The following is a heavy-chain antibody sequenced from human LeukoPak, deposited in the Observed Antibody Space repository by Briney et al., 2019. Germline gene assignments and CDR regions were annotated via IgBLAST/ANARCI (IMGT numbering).Heavy chain of an antibody. CDR3: VSDRSDGGYAESNGYPTSDL. Sequence: ASVKVSCKVSGYALSESSIHWVRQTPGEGLEWMGGFDPEYVETTYAQKFRGRVTMTEDTSTDTAYMELINLRSDDTAVYYCVSDRSDGGYAESNGYPTSDLWGRGTLVTVSS. D-gene: IGHD5-24*01. J-gene: IGHJ2*01. V-gene: IGHV1-24*01. CDR1: GYALSESS. CDR2: FDPEYVET.